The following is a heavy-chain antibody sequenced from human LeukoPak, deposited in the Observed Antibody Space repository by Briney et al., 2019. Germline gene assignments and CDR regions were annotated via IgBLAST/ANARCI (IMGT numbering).Heavy chain of an antibody. J-gene: IGHJ5*02. CDR1: GFTFSSYS. Sequence: PGGSLRLSCAASGFTFSSYSMNWVRQAPGKGLEWVSSISSSSSYICYADSVKGRFTISRDNAKNSLYLQMNSLRAEDTAVYYCARVFSKGWFDPWGQGTLVTVSS. CDR3: ARVFSKGWFDP. CDR2: ISSSSSYI. V-gene: IGHV3-21*01.